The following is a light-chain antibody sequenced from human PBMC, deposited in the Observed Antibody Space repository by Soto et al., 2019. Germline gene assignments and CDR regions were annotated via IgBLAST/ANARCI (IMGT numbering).Light chain of an antibody. Sequence: QSALTQPASVSGSPGQSITISCTGTSSDVGSYNLVSWYQQHPGKVPKLMISEVRKRPSGVSNRFSGSKSGNTASLTISGLQAEDEADYYCCSYAGSSSYVFGTGTKLTVL. V-gene: IGLV2-23*02. CDR2: EVR. CDR3: CSYAGSSSYV. J-gene: IGLJ1*01. CDR1: SSDVGSYNL.